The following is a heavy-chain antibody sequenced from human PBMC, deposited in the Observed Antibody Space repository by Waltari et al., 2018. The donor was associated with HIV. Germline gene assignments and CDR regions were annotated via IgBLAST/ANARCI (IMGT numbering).Heavy chain of an antibody. D-gene: IGHD3-22*01. Sequence: QMQLVQSGPEVKKPGTSVKVSCKASGFTFTSSAVQWVRQARGQRLEWIGWIVVGSGNTNYAQKFQERVTITRDMSTSTAYMELSSLRSEDTAVYYCAGELSIGYGMDVWGQGTTVTVSS. J-gene: IGHJ6*02. CDR1: GFTFTSSA. CDR2: IVVGSGNT. V-gene: IGHV1-58*01. CDR3: AGELSIGYGMDV.